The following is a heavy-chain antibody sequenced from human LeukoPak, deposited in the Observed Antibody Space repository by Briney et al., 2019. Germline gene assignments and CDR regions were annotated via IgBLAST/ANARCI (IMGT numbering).Heavy chain of an antibody. CDR1: GGSIISYY. Sequence: PSETLSLTCTVSGGSIISYYWSWIRQPPGKGLEWIGYIYYSGSTNYNPSLKSRVTISVDTSKNQFSLKLSSVTAADTAVYYCARDQYYYDSSGHYYDAFDIWGQGTMVTVSS. CDR2: IYYSGST. J-gene: IGHJ3*02. V-gene: IGHV4-59*01. D-gene: IGHD3-22*01. CDR3: ARDQYYYDSSGHYYDAFDI.